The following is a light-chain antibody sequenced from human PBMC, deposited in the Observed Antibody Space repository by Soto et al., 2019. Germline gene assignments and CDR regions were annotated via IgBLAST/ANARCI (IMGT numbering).Light chain of an antibody. Sequence: VLWMTQSPSLLSASTGDRVTISCRMSQGISSYLAWWQQKPGKAPELLIYAASTLQSGVPSRFSGSGSGTDLTLTISSLEPEDFAVYYCQQRSNWHRTFGQGTKVDI. CDR3: QQRSNWHRT. CDR2: AAS. CDR1: QGISSY. V-gene: IGKV1D-8*03. J-gene: IGKJ1*01.